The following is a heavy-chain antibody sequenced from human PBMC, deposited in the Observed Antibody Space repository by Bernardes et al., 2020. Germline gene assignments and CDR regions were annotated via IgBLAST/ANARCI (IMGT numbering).Heavy chain of an antibody. CDR2: MHHNGGS. V-gene: IGHV4-34*01. D-gene: IGHD6-6*01. J-gene: IGHJ4*02. CDR1: SGSFNGYY. Sequence: ETLSLTCAVYSGSFNGYYWSWIRQSPGKGLEWLAEMHHNGGSNYKPSLSTRLTISLDTSKTQCSLILNSVTAADTGVYYCARGHSTSGFDVWGQGVLVTVSS. CDR3: ARGHSTSGFDV.